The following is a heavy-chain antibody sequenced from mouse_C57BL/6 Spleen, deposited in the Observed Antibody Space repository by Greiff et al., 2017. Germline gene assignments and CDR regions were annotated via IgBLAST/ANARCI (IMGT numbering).Heavy chain of an antibody. CDR3: ARREGYDYLYYFDY. V-gene: IGHV1-76*01. CDR2: IYPGSGNP. CDR1: GYTFTDYY. D-gene: IGHD2-4*01. Sequence: VQLQQSGAELVRPGASVKLSCKASGYTFTDYYINWVKQRPGQGLEWIARIYPGSGNPYYNEKFKGKATLTAEKSSSTAYMQLSSLTSEDSAVYFGARREGYDYLYYFDYWGQGTTLTVSA. J-gene: IGHJ2*01.